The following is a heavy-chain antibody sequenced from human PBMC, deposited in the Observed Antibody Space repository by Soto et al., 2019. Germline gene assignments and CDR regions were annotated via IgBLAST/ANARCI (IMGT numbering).Heavy chain of an antibody. CDR1: GYTLTELS. CDR3: ATDASYRNWFDP. Sequence: ASVKVSCKVSGYTLTELSVHWMRQAPGEGLEWMGGFDPEERKTVNAQKFQGRVTMTEDTSTDTAYMELSSLTSEDTAVYYCATDASYRNWFDPWGQGTLVTVSS. V-gene: IGHV1-24*01. J-gene: IGHJ5*02. D-gene: IGHD3-16*01. CDR2: FDPEERKT.